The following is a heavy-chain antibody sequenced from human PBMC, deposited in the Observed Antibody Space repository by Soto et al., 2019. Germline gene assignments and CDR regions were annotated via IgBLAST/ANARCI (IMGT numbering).Heavy chain of an antibody. V-gene: IGHV4-59*08. CDR1: GGSISSYY. CDR3: ARHVNLPLAGTGFDP. D-gene: IGHD6-19*01. Sequence: PSETLSLTCTVSGGSISSYYWSWIRQPPGKGLEWIGYIYYSGSTNYNPSLKSRVTMSIDTSQEQFSLRLSSVTATDTAVYYCARHVNLPLAGTGFDPWGQGTLVTVSS. CDR2: IYYSGST. J-gene: IGHJ5*02.